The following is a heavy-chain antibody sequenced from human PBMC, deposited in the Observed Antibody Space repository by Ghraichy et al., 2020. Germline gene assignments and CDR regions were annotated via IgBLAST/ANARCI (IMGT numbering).Heavy chain of an antibody. CDR1: GFTFSSYW. V-gene: IGHV3-74*01. CDR2: IKSDGSST. D-gene: IGHD4-23*01. Sequence: GGSLRLSCAASGFTFSSYWMHWVRQAPGKGLVWVSRIKSDGSSTSYADSVKGRFTISRDNAKNTLYLQMNSLRAEDTAVYYCARPTVGDAFDIWGQGTMVTVSS. J-gene: IGHJ3*02. CDR3: ARPTVGDAFDI.